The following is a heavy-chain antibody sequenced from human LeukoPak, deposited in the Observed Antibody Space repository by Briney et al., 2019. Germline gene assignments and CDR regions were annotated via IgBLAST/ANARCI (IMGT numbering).Heavy chain of an antibody. Sequence: GASVKVSCKASGYTFTSYGISWVRQAPGQGLEWMGWISAYNGNTNYAQKLQGRVTMTTDTSTSTAYMELRSLRSDDTAVYYCARDRGASMITFGGVIVTPGGVDYWGQGTLVTVSS. CDR1: GYTFTSYG. CDR3: ARDRGASMITFGGVIVTPGGVDY. CDR2: ISAYNGNT. D-gene: IGHD3-16*02. V-gene: IGHV1-18*01. J-gene: IGHJ4*02.